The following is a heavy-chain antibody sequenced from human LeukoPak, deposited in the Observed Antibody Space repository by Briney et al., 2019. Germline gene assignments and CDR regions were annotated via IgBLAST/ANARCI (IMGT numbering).Heavy chain of an antibody. CDR2: IYYSGST. CDR1: GGSISSYY. CDR3: ARVWYDSSGYYHPFDY. Sequence: PSETLSLTCTVSGGSISSYYWSWIRQPPGKGLEWVGCIYYSGSTNYNPSLKSRVTISVDTSKNQFSLKLSSVTAADTAVYYCARVWYDSSGYYHPFDYWGQGTLVTVSS. J-gene: IGHJ4*02. V-gene: IGHV4-59*01. D-gene: IGHD3-22*01.